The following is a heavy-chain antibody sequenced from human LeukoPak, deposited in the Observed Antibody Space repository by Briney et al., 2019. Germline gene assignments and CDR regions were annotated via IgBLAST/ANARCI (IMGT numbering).Heavy chain of an antibody. CDR2: ISGNSGSI. J-gene: IGHJ5*01. CDR3: AKMKAVAGPPDS. V-gene: IGHV3-9*01. Sequence: PGGSLRLSCAASGFTFDDYAMHWVRQAPGKGLEWVSGISGNSGSIGYADSVKGRFTISRDNAKNSLYLQMNSLRAEDTAVYYCAKMKAVAGPPDSWGQGTLVTVSS. CDR1: GFTFDDYA. D-gene: IGHD6-19*01.